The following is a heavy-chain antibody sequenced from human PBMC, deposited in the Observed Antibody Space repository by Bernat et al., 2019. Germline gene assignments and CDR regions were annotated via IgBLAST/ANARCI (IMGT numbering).Heavy chain of an antibody. CDR3: ARGGTGYYTFDY. Sequence: QVQLQESGPGLVKPSQTLSLTCTVSGGSISSGGYFWSWIRQHPGKGLEWIGYIYFSGSTYYNPSLESRLTISVDTSKNQFSLKLSSVTAADTAVDYCARGGTGYYTFDYLGQGTLVTVSS. J-gene: IGHJ4*02. CDR2: IYFSGST. V-gene: IGHV4-31*03. D-gene: IGHD3/OR15-3a*01. CDR1: GGSISSGGYF.